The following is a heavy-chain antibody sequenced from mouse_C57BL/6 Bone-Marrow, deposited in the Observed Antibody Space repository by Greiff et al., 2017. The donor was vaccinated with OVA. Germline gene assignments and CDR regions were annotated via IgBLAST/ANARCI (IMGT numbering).Heavy chain of an antibody. V-gene: IGHV1-64*01. CDR1: GYTFTSYW. Sequence: QVQLQQPGAELVKPGASVKLSCKASGYTFTSYWMHWVKQRPGKGLEWIGLIHPNSGSTNYHEKFKSKATLTVDKSSSTAYMQVSSLTSDESAVYCCARISRDDWGKGTTLTVSS. J-gene: IGHJ2*01. CDR2: IHPNSGST. CDR3: ARISRDD.